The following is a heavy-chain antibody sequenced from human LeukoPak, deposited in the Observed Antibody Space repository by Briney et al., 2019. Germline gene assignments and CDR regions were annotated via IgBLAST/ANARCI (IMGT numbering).Heavy chain of an antibody. CDR1: GFTFSRYW. CDR2: IKSDGSST. D-gene: IGHD1-26*01. J-gene: IGHJ4*02. Sequence: GGSLRLSCAASGFTFSRYWMPWVRHAPGKGLVWVSCIKSDGSSTSTADSAKGRFTISRDNAKNTVYLQMNSLRAEDTAVYYCVRDNRSYNFDYWGQGTLVTVSS. V-gene: IGHV3-74*01. CDR3: VRDNRSYNFDY.